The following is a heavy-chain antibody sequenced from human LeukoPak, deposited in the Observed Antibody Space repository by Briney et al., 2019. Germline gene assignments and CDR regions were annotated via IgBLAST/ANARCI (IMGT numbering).Heavy chain of an antibody. D-gene: IGHD3-16*01. CDR1: GFTFSSYG. J-gene: IGHJ4*02. Sequence: GGSLRLPCAASGFTFSSYGRHWVRQAPGKGLEWVAVIWYDGSNKYYADSVKGRFTISRDNSKNTLYLQMNSLRAEDTAVYYCARDPITFGGGSFDYWGQGTLVTVSS. CDR2: IWYDGSNK. V-gene: IGHV3-33*01. CDR3: ARDPITFGGGSFDY.